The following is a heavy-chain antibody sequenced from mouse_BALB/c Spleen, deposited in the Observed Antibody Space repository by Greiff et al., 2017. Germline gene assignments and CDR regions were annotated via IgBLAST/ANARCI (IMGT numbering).Heavy chain of an antibody. V-gene: IGHV1-7*01. CDR1: GYTFTSYW. Sequence: VQLQQSGAELAKPGASVKMSCKASGYTFTSYWMHWVKQRPGQGLEWIGYINPSTGYTEYNQKFKDKATLTADKSSSTAYMQLSSLTSEDSAVYYCARSPSYAMDYWGQGTLVTVSA. D-gene: IGHD1-1*02. CDR3: ARSPSYAMDY. CDR2: INPSTGYT. J-gene: IGHJ3*01.